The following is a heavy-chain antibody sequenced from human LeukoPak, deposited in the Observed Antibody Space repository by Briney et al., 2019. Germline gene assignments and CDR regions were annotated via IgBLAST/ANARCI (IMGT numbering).Heavy chain of an antibody. CDR3: AASRKAVHPFDY. CDR1: GFTFSSSA. CDR2: IVVGSDNT. J-gene: IGHJ4*02. V-gene: IGHV1-58*02. Sequence: GASVKVSYKASGFTFSSSAMQWVRQARGQRLEWIGWIVVGSDNTRYAQRFQQRVTITRDMSTSTAYMELSSLRSEDTAVYYCAASRKAVHPFDYWGQGTLVTVSS.